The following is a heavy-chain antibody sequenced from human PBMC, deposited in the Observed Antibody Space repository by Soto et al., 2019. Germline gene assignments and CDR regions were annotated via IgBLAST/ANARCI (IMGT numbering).Heavy chain of an antibody. CDR1: GYSFTSYW. Sequence: EVQLVQSGAEVKKPGESLKISCKGSGYSFTSYWIGWVRQMPGEGLEWMGIIYPGDSDTRYSPSFQGQVTISADKSISTAYLQWSSLKASDTAMYYCARPSEVAATGVGFDYWGQGTLVTVSS. J-gene: IGHJ4*02. D-gene: IGHD2-15*01. CDR2: IYPGDSDT. CDR3: ARPSEVAATGVGFDY. V-gene: IGHV5-51*01.